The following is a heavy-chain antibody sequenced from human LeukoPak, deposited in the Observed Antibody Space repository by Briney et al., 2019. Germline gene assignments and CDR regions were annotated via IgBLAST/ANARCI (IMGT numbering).Heavy chain of an antibody. CDR3: AGAVSGRFDY. J-gene: IGHJ4*02. CDR2: IYYSGST. Sequence: NPSETLSLTCTVSGGSMSPYHWGWIRQPPGKGLEWTGYIYYSGSTNYNPSLNSRVTISVDTSKNQFSLRLSSVTAADTAIYYCAGAVSGRFDYWGQGTLVTVSS. CDR1: GGSMSPYH. D-gene: IGHD6-19*01. V-gene: IGHV4-59*08.